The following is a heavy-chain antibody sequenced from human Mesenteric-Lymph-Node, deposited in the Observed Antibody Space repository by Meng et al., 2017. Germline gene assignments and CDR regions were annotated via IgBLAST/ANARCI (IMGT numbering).Heavy chain of an antibody. CDR3: ARDEYYYDSSGNYYFYFDY. CDR1: GYTFRNYA. CDR2: IIPIIGTT. J-gene: IGHJ4*02. D-gene: IGHD3-22*01. Sequence: GPPVEAGNGMKKPGFSVKVSCKTSGYTFRNYAISWVRQAPGQGLEWMGGIIPIIGTTNYAQKFQGRVTITADASSNTAYMELSGLRPEDTAIYYCARDEYYYDSSGNYYFYFDYWGQGTLVTVSS. V-gene: IGHV1-69*01.